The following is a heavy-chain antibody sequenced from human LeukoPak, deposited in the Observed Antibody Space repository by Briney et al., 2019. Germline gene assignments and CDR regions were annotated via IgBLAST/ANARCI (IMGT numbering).Heavy chain of an antibody. V-gene: IGHV4-59*01. Sequence: SETLSLTCTVSGGSISSYYWSWIRQPPGKGLEWIGYIYYSGSTNYNPSLKSRVTISVDTSKNQFSLKLSSVTAADTAVYYCARVMGYGSGSRDYYYMDVWGKGTTVTISS. D-gene: IGHD3-10*01. CDR3: ARVMGYGSGSRDYYYMDV. J-gene: IGHJ6*03. CDR2: IYYSGST. CDR1: GGSISSYY.